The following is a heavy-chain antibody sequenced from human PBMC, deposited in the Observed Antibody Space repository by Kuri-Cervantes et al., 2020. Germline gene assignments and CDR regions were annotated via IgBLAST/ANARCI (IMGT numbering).Heavy chain of an antibody. V-gene: IGHV4-59*12. Sequence: SETLSLTCTVPGGSISSYYWSWIRQPPGKGLEWIGYIYYSGSTNYNPSLKSRVTISVDTSKNQFSLKLSSVTAADTAVYYCASPYCSSTSCYENWFDPWGQGTLVTDSS. D-gene: IGHD2-2*01. CDR2: IYYSGST. CDR3: ASPYCSSTSCYENWFDP. J-gene: IGHJ5*02. CDR1: GGSISSYY.